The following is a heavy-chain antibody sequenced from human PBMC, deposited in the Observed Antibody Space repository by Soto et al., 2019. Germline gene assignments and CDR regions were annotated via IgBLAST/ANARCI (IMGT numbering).Heavy chain of an antibody. CDR3: ARKIYDYDSGPNFQYYFDS. CDR1: GYRCAGYW. V-gene: IGHV5-10-1*01. J-gene: IGHJ4*02. CDR2: IDPSDSQT. D-gene: IGHD3-22*01. Sequence: XESLRVSCQGSGYRCAGYWSTWVLQMPGKGLEWMGRIDPSDSQTYYSPSFRGHVTISAAKSITTVFLQWSSLRASDTAMYYCARKIYDYDSGPNFQYYFDSWAQGTLVTVSS.